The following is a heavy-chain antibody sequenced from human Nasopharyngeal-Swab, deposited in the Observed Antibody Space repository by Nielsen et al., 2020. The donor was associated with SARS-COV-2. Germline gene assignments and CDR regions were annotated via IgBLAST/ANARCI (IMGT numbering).Heavy chain of an antibody. CDR2: IYYSGST. Sequence: SETLSLTCSVSDGSMNSYYWNWIRQSPGKGLEWIGHIYYSGSTTYNPSLKDRVTISVETSENQFSLELSSVTAADTAVYYCAREGLLWPWGQGTLVTVSS. D-gene: IGHD3-10*01. J-gene: IGHJ5*02. CDR1: DGSMNSYY. V-gene: IGHV4-59*01. CDR3: AREGLLWP.